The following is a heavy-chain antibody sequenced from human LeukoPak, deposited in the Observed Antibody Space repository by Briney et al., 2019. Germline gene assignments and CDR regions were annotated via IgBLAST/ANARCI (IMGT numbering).Heavy chain of an antibody. CDR3: VEGHSSGYRTGTGY. D-gene: IGHD3-22*01. CDR2: ITGSGGST. V-gene: IGHV3-23*01. CDR1: GFTFNSYG. J-gene: IGHJ4*02. Sequence: GGSLRLSCAASGFTFNSYGMSWVRQAPGKGLEWVSTITGSGGSTYYAGSVKGRFTISRDNSKNTLYVQMNSLRAEDTAVYYCVEGHSSGYRTGTGYWGQGTLVTVSS.